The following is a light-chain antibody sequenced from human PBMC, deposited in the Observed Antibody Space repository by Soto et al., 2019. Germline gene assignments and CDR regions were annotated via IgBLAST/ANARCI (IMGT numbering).Light chain of an antibody. Sequence: QSVLPQPPSASGTPGQRVTISCSTSNSRSGSNYVYWYQQLPGTAPKLLIYRNDQRPSGVPDRFSGSKSGTSASLAISGLRPEDEADYYCAKWDDSLRVYVFGTGTKFTVL. CDR3: AKWDDSLRVYV. CDR2: RND. J-gene: IGLJ1*01. CDR1: NSRSGSNY. V-gene: IGLV1-47*01.